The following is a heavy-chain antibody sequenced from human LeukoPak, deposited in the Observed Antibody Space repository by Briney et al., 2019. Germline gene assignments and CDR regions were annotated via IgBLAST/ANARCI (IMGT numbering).Heavy chain of an antibody. J-gene: IGHJ5*02. Sequence: SETLSLTCAVYGGSFSGYYWSWIRQPPGKGLEWIGEINHSGSTNYNPSLKSRVTISVDTSKNQFSLKLSPVTAADTAVYYCARESRRVTIFGVDPWGQGTLVTVSS. D-gene: IGHD3-3*01. CDR3: ARESRRVTIFGVDP. CDR2: INHSGST. CDR1: GGSFSGYY. V-gene: IGHV4-34*01.